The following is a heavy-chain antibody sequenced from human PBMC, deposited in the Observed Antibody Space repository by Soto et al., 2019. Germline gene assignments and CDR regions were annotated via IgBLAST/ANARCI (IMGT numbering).Heavy chain of an antibody. V-gene: IGHV1-8*01. CDR3: ARRYCSSTSCYFNDYYYMDV. CDR2: MNPNSGNT. J-gene: IGHJ6*03. CDR1: GYTFTSYD. D-gene: IGHD2-2*01. Sequence: QVQLVQSGAEVKKPGASVKVSCKASGYTFTSYDINWVRQATGQGLEWMGWMNPNSGNTGYAQKFQGRVTMTRNTSISTAYMELSSLRSEDTAVYYCARRYCSSTSCYFNDYYYMDVWGKGTTVTVSS.